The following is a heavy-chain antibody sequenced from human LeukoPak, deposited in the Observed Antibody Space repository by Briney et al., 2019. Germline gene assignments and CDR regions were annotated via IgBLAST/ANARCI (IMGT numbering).Heavy chain of an antibody. CDR1: GFTFNSYW. CDR3: ARALPAAYGEYYFDY. Sequence: GGSLRLSCAASGFTFNSYWMSCVRQAPGKGLEWVANIKQDGSEKYYVDSVKGRFTISRDNAKNSLYLQMNSLRAEDTAVYYCARALPAAYGEYYFDYWGQGTLVTVSS. D-gene: IGHD2-2*01. V-gene: IGHV3-7*01. CDR2: IKQDGSEK. J-gene: IGHJ4*02.